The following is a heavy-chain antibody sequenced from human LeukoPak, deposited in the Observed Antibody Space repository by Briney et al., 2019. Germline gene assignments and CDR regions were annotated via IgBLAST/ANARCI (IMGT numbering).Heavy chain of an antibody. V-gene: IGHV3-30*04. CDR3: AKDIPDGSRGYQFHGY. J-gene: IGHJ4*02. CDR1: GFTFSSYA. Sequence: PGRSLRLSCASSGFTFSSYAMHWVRQAPGKGLEWVAVISYDGSNKYYADSLKGRFTISRDNSKNTLYLKMNSLSAEDTAVYYCAKDIPDGSRGYQFHGYWGQGTQVTVSS. CDR2: ISYDGSNK. D-gene: IGHD3-10*01.